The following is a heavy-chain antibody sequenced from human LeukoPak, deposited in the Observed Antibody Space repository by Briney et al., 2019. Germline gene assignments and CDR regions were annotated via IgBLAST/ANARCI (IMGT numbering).Heavy chain of an antibody. CDR1: GFTFSSYS. J-gene: IGHJ5*02. Sequence: GGSLRLSCAASGFTFSSYSMNWVRQAPGKGLEWVSSISSSSSYIYYADSVKGRFTISRDNAKNSLYLQMNSLRAEDTAVYYCARDGAGYDFWSGPRGNWFDPWGQGTLVTVSS. CDR3: ARDGAGYDFWSGPRGNWFDP. CDR2: ISSSSSYI. D-gene: IGHD3-3*01. V-gene: IGHV3-21*01.